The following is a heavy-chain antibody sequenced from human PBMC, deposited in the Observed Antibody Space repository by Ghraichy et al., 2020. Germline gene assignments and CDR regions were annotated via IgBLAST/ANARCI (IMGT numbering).Heavy chain of an antibody. V-gene: IGHV1-69*05. CDR2: IIPIFGTA. J-gene: IGHJ6*02. D-gene: IGHD6-13*01. CDR3: AREKEGSKGNSDYYYGMDV. CDR1: GGTFSSYA. Sequence: SVKVSCKASGGTFSSYAISWVRQAPGQGLEWMGGIIPIFGTANYAQKFQGRVTITTDESTSTAYMELSSLRSEDTAVYYCAREKEGSKGNSDYYYGMDVWGQGTTVTVSS.